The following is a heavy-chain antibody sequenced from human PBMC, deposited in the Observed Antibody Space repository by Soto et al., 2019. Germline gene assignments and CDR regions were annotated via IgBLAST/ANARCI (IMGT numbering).Heavy chain of an antibody. CDR2: IYPGDSDT. J-gene: IGHJ4*02. V-gene: IGHV5-51*01. D-gene: IGHD5-18*01. CDR3: ARLIRSREYSYGYSDY. Sequence: GASVKVSCKASGYTFTSYDINWVRQMPGKGLEWMGIIYPGDSDTRYSPSFQGQVTISADKSISTAYLQWSSLKASDTAMYYCARLIRSREYSYGYSDYWGQGTLVTVSS. CDR1: GYTFTSYD.